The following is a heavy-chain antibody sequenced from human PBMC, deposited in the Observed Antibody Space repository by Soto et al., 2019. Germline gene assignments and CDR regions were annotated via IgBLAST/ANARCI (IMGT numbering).Heavy chain of an antibody. CDR1: GGSISSGDYY. V-gene: IGHV4-30-4*01. J-gene: IGHJ5*02. Sequence: SETLSLTXTVSGGSISSGDYYWSWIRQPPGKGLEWIGYIYYSGSTYYNPSLKSRVTISVDTSKNQFSLKLSSVTAADPAVYYCARADFSLRFDPWGQGTLVTVSS. CDR3: ARADFSLRFDP. CDR2: IYYSGST. D-gene: IGHD3-3*01.